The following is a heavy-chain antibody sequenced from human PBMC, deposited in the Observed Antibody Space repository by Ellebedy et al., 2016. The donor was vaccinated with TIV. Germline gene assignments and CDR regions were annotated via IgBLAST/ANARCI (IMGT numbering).Heavy chain of an antibody. CDR2: INQDGSLK. J-gene: IGHJ4*02. V-gene: IGHV3-7*03. CDR3: ARYGNLGY. Sequence: GESLKISCAASGFTFSSYAMTWVRQAPGKGLEWVANINQDGSLKYYVDAVKGRFAIPRDNAKNSLYLQMNSLRAEDTAVYYCARYGNLGYWGQGTLVTVSS. D-gene: IGHD1-1*01. CDR1: GFTFSSYA.